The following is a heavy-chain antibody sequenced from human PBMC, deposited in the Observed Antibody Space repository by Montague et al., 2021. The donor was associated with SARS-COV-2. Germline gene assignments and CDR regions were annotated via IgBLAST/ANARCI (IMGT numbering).Heavy chain of an antibody. J-gene: IGHJ5*02. CDR1: GGSISSSNW. CDR2: IYHSGST. V-gene: IGHV4-4*02. D-gene: IGHD2-2*02. Sequence: SETLSLTCAVSGGSISSSNWWSWVRQPPGEGLEWIGEIYHSGSTSYNPSLKSRVTISVDTSKNQFSLKLSSVTAADTAVYYCASLTLGYCSSTSCYSDWFDPWGQGTLVTVSS. CDR3: ASLTLGYCSSTSCYSDWFDP.